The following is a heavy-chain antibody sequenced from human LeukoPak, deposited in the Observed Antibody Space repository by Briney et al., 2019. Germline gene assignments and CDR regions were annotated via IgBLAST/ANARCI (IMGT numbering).Heavy chain of an antibody. Sequence: SETLSLTCTVSGASITSGSFYWSWIRQSAGRGLEWIGYIYYSGSTNYNPSLKSRVTISVDTSKNQFSLKLSSVTAADTAVYYCAATYYYGSGSLAAFDIWGQGTMVTVSS. V-gene: IGHV4-61*10. CDR2: IYYSGST. J-gene: IGHJ3*02. CDR3: AATYYYGSGSLAAFDI. D-gene: IGHD3-10*01. CDR1: GASITSGSFY.